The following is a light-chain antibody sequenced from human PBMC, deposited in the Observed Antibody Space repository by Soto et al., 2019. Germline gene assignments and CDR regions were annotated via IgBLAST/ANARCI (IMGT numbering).Light chain of an antibody. CDR2: GAS. V-gene: IGKV1-6*01. CDR3: LQDYSYPWT. CDR1: QAIRND. J-gene: IGKJ1*01. Sequence: AIQMTQSPSSLSASVGDRVTITCRASQAIRNDLGWYQQKPGKAPNLLIFGASNLQAGVPVRFSGSGSGTNFTLTISNLQPEDFASYYCLQDYSYPWTFGQGTKVDI.